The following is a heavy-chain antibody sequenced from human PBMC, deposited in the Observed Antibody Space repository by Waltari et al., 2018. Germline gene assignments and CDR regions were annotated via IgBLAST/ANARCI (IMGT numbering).Heavy chain of an antibody. CDR3: ASERAADSSGYYAFDI. CDR2: IYHSGST. J-gene: IGHJ3*02. V-gene: IGHV4-38-2*01. Sequence: QVQLQESGPGLVKPSETLSLTCAVSGYSISSGYYWGWIRQPPGKGLEWIGSIYHSGSTSYNPSLKSRVTISVDTSKNQFSLKLSSVTAADTAVYYCASERAADSSGYYAFDIWGQGTMVTVSS. D-gene: IGHD6-19*01. CDR1: GYSISSGYY.